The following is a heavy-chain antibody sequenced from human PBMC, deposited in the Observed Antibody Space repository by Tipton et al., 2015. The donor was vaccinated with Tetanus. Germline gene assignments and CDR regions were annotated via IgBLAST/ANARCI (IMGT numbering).Heavy chain of an antibody. CDR2: INHSGST. D-gene: IGHD2-15*01. Sequence: LRLSCAVYGGSFSGYYWSWIRQPPGKGLEWIGEINHSGSTNYNPSLKSRVTISVDTSKNQFSLKLGSVTAADTAVYYCARGGGRYCSGGSCSDFDYWGQGTLVTVSS. V-gene: IGHV4-34*01. J-gene: IGHJ4*02. CDR3: ARGGGRYCSGGSCSDFDY. CDR1: GGSFSGYY.